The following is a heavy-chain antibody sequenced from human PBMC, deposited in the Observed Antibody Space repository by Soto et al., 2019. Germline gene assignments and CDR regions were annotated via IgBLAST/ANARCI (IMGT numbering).Heavy chain of an antibody. V-gene: IGHV4-59*08. J-gene: IGHJ6*03. CDR2: IYYSGST. CDR1: GGSISSYY. D-gene: IGHD2-21*02. CDR3: ARRVTEFWVTSLYYYYYMDV. Sequence: QVQLQESGPGLVKPSETLSLTCTVSGGSISSYYWSWIRQPPGKGLEWIGYIYYSGSTNYNPPLKCRVTISVDTSKNQFSLKLSSVTAADTAVYYCARRVTEFWVTSLYYYYYMDVWGKGTTVTVSS.